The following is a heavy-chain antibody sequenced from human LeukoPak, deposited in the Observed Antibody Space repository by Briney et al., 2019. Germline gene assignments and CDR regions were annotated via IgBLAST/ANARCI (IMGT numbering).Heavy chain of an antibody. J-gene: IGHJ2*01. Sequence: SETLSLTCTVSGGSISSYYWSWIRQPPGKGLEWIGYIYYSGSTNYNPSLKSRVTISVDTSKNQFSLKLSSVTAADTAVYYCARVDGGYCSGGSCCFCSWYFDLWGRGTLVTVSS. CDR2: IYYSGST. D-gene: IGHD2-15*01. CDR1: GGSISSYY. CDR3: ARVDGGYCSGGSCCFCSWYFDL. V-gene: IGHV4-59*01.